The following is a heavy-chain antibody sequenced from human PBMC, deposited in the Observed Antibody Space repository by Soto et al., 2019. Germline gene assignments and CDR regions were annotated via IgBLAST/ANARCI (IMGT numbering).Heavy chain of an antibody. Sequence: QVHLVQSGAEVKKPGSSVRVSCKTSGYTFSNYAISWVRQAPGQGLEWMGWINTGSGYTNYAHDRVTMTKDASTYPDYLEVTSLRSDDTAIYYGARDRVYTGGSDADYWGQGTLVTVSS. D-gene: IGHD2-8*02. J-gene: IGHJ4*02. CDR1: GYTFSNYA. CDR2: INTGSGYT. V-gene: IGHV1-18*01. CDR3: ARDRVYTGGSDADY.